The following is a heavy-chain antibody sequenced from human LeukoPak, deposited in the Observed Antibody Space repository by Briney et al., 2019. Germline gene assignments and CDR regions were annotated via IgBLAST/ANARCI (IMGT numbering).Heavy chain of an antibody. V-gene: IGHV3-74*01. CDR1: GFAFSSSW. Sequence: GGSLRLSCAASGFAFSSSWMLWVRQAPGKGLVWVARINGDGTYTKYADSVKGRFTISRDNTKNTQYLQMNSLRVEDTAVYYCARDLSLSCDYWGRGPLVSVSS. J-gene: IGHJ4*02. CDR3: ARDLSLSCDY. CDR2: INGDGTYT.